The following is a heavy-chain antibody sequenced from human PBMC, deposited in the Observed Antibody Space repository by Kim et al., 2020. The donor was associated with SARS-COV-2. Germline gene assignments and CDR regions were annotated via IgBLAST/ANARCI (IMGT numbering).Heavy chain of an antibody. CDR1: GFTFSSYG. CDR3: ARDALIAAAGHEYFQH. D-gene: IGHD6-13*01. CDR2: IWYGGSNK. V-gene: IGHV3-33*01. J-gene: IGHJ1*01. Sequence: GGSLRLSCAASGFTFSSYGMHWVRQAPGKGLEWVAVIWYGGSNKYYADSVKGRFTISRDNSKNTLYLQMNSLRAEDTAVYYCARDALIAAAGHEYFQHWG.